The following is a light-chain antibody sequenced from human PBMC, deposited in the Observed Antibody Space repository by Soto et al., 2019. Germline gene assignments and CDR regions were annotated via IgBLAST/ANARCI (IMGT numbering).Light chain of an antibody. CDR2: EVS. V-gene: IGLV2-8*01. Sequence: QSALTQPPSASGSPGQSVTISCTGTSSDVGGYNYVSWYQQYPGKAPKLMIYEVSKRPSGVPDRFSGSKSANTASLTVSGLHAEDEADYYCSSYAGSNNFVVFGGGTKLTVL. CDR3: SSYAGSNNFVV. CDR1: SSDVGGYNY. J-gene: IGLJ2*01.